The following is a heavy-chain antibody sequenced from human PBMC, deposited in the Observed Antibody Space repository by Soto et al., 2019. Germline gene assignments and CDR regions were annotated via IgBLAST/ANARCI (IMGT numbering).Heavy chain of an antibody. V-gene: IGHV3-7*01. CDR3: ARVGDANYGADCYLPKYYFYRTDV. D-gene: IGHD4-17*01. CDR2: IKQDGSEK. J-gene: IGHJ6*02. Sequence: PGESLRLTCAAYGCTFSSYWMSWIRQAPGKGLEWVANIKQDGSEKYYVDSEKGRFTISRDNEKNSLHKQMTRLRAEETAVYYCARVGDANYGADCYLPKYYFYRTDVWGQGTPVTVSS. CDR1: GCTFSSYW.